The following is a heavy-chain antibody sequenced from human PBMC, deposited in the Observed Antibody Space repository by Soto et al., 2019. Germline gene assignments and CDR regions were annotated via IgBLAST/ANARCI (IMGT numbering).Heavy chain of an antibody. CDR2: ISANGGDT. Sequence: PGGSLRLSCSASGFSFTAYAMHWVRQAPGKGLEYVSAISANGGDTTNADSVKGRFTISRDNSKNTLYLQMSSLRAEDTAMYYCVSAFNYIGAYDYWGQGTLVTVSS. J-gene: IGHJ4*02. CDR1: GFSFTAYA. CDR3: VSAFNYIGAYDY. V-gene: IGHV3-64D*08. D-gene: IGHD5-12*01.